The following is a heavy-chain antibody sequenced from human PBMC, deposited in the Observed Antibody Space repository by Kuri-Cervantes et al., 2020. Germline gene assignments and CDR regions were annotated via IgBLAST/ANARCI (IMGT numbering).Heavy chain of an antibody. CDR1: GGSISSYY. CDR2: IYYSGSA. J-gene: IGHJ6*03. Sequence: SETLSLTCIVSGGSISSYYWSWIRQAPGKGLEWIGYIYYSGSANYNPSLKSRVTISIDTSKNQLSLKLTSVTAADTAVYYCALGATSYYYMDVWGKGTTVTVSS. CDR3: ALGATSYYYMDV. D-gene: IGHD1-26*01. V-gene: IGHV4-59*01.